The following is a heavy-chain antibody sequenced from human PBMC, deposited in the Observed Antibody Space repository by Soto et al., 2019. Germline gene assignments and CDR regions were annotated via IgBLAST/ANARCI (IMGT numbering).Heavy chain of an antibody. CDR3: ARQIYDSDTGPNFQYYFDS. V-gene: IGHV5-10-1*01. CDR1: GYSFAGYW. D-gene: IGHD3-22*01. Sequence: GESLKISCKGSGYSFAGYWTTWVRQKPGKGLEWMGRIDPSDSQTYYSPSFRGHVTISVTKSITTVFLQWSSLRASDTAMYYCARQIYDSDTGPNFQYYFDSWGQGTPVTVSS. J-gene: IGHJ4*02. CDR2: IDPSDSQT.